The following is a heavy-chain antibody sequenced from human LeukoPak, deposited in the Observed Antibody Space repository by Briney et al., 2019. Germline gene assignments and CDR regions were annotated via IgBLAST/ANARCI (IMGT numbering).Heavy chain of an antibody. CDR3: AKDWYCSSTSCPMGLFDY. Sequence: GGSLRLSCAASGFTFSSYGMHWVRQAPGKGLEWVAFIRYDGSNKYYADSVKGRFTISRDNSKNTLYLQMNSLRAEDTAVYYCAKDWYCSSTSCPMGLFDYWGQGTLVTVSS. V-gene: IGHV3-30*02. D-gene: IGHD2-2*01. CDR1: GFTFSSYG. CDR2: IRYDGSNK. J-gene: IGHJ4*02.